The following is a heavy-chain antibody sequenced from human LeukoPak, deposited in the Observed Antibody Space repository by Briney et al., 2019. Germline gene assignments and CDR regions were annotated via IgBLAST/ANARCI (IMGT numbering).Heavy chain of an antibody. CDR3: ARAGFLEWSMDY. D-gene: IGHD3-3*01. J-gene: IGHJ4*02. V-gene: IGHV4-39*07. Sequence: SETLSLTCTVSGGSISSSSYYWGWIRQPPGKGLEWIGSIYYSGTTYYNPSLKSRVTISVDTSRNQFSLKLSSVTAADTAVYYCARAGFLEWSMDYWGQGTLVTVSS. CDR1: GGSISSSSYY. CDR2: IYYSGTT.